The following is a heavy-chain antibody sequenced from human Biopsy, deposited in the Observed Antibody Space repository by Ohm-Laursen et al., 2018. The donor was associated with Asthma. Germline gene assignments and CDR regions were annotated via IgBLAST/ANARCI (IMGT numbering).Heavy chain of an antibody. Sequence: SETLSLTCAISGGSFTHYFWMWIRQPPGKGLEWIGEINYRGDTNYNPSLESRFSISVDTSTYHFSLRLNSVTAADTAVYYCARHWDWGSFFDYWGQGTPVTVSS. V-gene: IGHV4-34*01. CDR1: GGSFTHYF. D-gene: IGHD7-27*01. J-gene: IGHJ4*02. CDR2: INYRGDT. CDR3: ARHWDWGSFFDY.